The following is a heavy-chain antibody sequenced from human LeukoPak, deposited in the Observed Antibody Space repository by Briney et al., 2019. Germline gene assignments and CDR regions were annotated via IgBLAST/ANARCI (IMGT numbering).Heavy chain of an antibody. CDR3: ARGRPEWLGMPFDY. V-gene: IGHV4-31*03. D-gene: IGHD3-3*01. CDR2: IYYSGST. CDR1: GGSISSGGYY. Sequence: PSETLSLTCTVSGGSISSGGYYWSWIRQHPGKGLEWIGYIYYSGSTYYNPSLKSRVTISVDTSKNQFSLKLSSVTAADTAAYYCARGRPEWLGMPFDYWGQGTLVTVSS. J-gene: IGHJ4*02.